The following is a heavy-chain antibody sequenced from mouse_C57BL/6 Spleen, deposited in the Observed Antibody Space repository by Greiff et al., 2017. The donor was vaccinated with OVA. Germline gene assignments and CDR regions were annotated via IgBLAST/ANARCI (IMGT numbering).Heavy chain of an antibody. CDR3: AREGLGQSFGNYLDY. CDR2: IDPNSGGT. D-gene: IGHD4-1*01. V-gene: IGHV1-72*01. CDR1: GYTFTSYW. Sequence: QVQLQQPGAELVKPGASVKLSCKASGYTFTSYWMHWVKQRPGRGLEWIGRIDPNSGGTKYNEKFKSKATLTVDKPSSPAYMQLRSLTSEDSAVYDCAREGLGQSFGNYLDYWGQGTTLTVSS. J-gene: IGHJ2*01.